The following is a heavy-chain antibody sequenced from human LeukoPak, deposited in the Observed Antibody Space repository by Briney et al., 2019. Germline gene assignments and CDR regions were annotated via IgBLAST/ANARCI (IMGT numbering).Heavy chain of an antibody. CDR2: ISSSSSYI. CDR3: ARGNSGYDSPDFDY. Sequence: GGSLRLSCAASGFIFSSYSMNWVRQAPGEGLEWVSSISSSSSYIYYADSVKGRFTISRDNAKNSLYLQMNSLRAEDTAVYYCARGNSGYDSPDFDYWGQGTLVTVSS. V-gene: IGHV3-21*01. D-gene: IGHD5-12*01. CDR1: GFIFSSYS. J-gene: IGHJ4*02.